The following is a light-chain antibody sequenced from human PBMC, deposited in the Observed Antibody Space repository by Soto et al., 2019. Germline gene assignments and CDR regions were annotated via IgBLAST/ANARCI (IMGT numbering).Light chain of an antibody. V-gene: IGKV3-11*01. J-gene: IGKJ3*01. CDR2: DAS. CDR1: QNIGNF. CDR3: QQRTTWPPLFA. Sequence: EIVLTQSPSNMSLSPGERATLSCRASQNIGNFFAWYQHKPGQAPRILIYDASKSATGIPARFSGSGSGTDFTLTISSLEPADFAVYYCQQRTTWPPLFAFGPGSRVDIK.